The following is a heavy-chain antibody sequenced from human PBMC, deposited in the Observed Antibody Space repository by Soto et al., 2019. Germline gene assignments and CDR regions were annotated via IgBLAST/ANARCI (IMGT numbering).Heavy chain of an antibody. D-gene: IGHD4-17*01. CDR1: GYTFTDYY. V-gene: IGHV1-2*02. CDR3: ARDCGVTTVLTNWLDP. J-gene: IGHJ5*02. CDR2: INPNGGGT. Sequence: ASVKVSCKASGYTFTDYYIQWVRQAPGQGLEWMGWINPNGGGTYYAQKFEGRVTMTRDTSISTAYMELSVLRSDDTAVYYCARDCGVTTVLTNWLDPWGQGTRVTVS.